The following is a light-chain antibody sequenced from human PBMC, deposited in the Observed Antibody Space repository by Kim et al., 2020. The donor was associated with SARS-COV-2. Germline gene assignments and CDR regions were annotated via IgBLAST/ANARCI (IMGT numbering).Light chain of an antibody. Sequence: LSPGERATLSCRASQSVSSYLAWYQQKPGQAPRLLIYDASNRATGIPARFSGSGSGTDFTLTISSLEPEDFAVYYCQQRSNWPMYTFGQGTKLEI. J-gene: IGKJ2*01. CDR3: QQRSNWPMYT. CDR2: DAS. CDR1: QSVSSY. V-gene: IGKV3-11*01.